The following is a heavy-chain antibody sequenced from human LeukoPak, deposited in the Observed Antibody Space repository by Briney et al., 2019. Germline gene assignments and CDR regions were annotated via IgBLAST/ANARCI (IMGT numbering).Heavy chain of an antibody. CDR1: GFTFSSYA. J-gene: IGHJ4*02. D-gene: IGHD2-8*01. V-gene: IGHV3-23*01. CDR2: ISGSGGST. CDR3: AKPSDRGARRPNFDY. Sequence: PRGSLRLSCAASGFTFSSYAMSWVRQAPGKGLEWVSAISGSGGSTYYADSVKGRFTISRDNSKNTLYLQMNSLRAEDTAVYYCAKPSDRGARRPNFDYWGQGTLVTVSS.